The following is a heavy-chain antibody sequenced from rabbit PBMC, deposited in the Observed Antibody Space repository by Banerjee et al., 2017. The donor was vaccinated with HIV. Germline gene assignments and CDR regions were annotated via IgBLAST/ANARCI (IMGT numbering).Heavy chain of an antibody. D-gene: IGHD5-1*01. CDR1: GIDFSSYYY. Sequence: QEQLEESGGDLVKPGASLTLTCTASGIDFSSYYYMCWVRQAPGKGLEWIACINTGSVNTYYASWAKGRFTISKTSSTTVTLQMTSLTAADTATYFCARNLNVDPYLWGQGTLVTVS. J-gene: IGHJ3*01. V-gene: IGHV1S45*01. CDR3: ARNLNVDPYL. CDR2: INTGSVNT.